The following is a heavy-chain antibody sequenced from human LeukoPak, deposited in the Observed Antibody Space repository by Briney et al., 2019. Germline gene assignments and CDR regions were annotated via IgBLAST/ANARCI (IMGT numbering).Heavy chain of an antibody. CDR3: VRDFRSADY. Sequence: GGSLRLSCAASGFTFSSYWMNWVRQAPGKGLVWVSRIASDGSSTTYADSVKGRFSISRDNAKNTLYLQMNSLRVEDTAVYYCVRDFRSADYWGQGTLVTVSS. V-gene: IGHV3-74*01. CDR1: GFTFSSYW. J-gene: IGHJ4*02. CDR2: IASDGSST.